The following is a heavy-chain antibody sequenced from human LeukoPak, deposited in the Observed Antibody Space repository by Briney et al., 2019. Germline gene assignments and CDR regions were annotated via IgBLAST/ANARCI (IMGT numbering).Heavy chain of an antibody. Sequence: PSETLSLTCTVSGGSISSSSYYWGWIRQPPGKGLEWIGSIYYSGSTYYNPSLKSRVTISVDTSKNQFSLKLSSVTAADTAVYYCARGYCSGGSCYSSAPYYFDSWGQGTLVTVSS. CDR2: IYYSGST. D-gene: IGHD2-15*01. V-gene: IGHV4-39*01. CDR1: GGSISSSSYY. CDR3: ARGYCSGGSCYSSAPYYFDS. J-gene: IGHJ4*02.